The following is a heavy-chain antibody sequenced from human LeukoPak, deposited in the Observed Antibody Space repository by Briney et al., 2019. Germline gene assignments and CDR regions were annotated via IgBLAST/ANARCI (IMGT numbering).Heavy chain of an antibody. D-gene: IGHD1-1*01. V-gene: IGHV1-69*01. Sequence: SVKVSCKASGGTFSRYAISWVRQAPGQGLEWMGGIIPIFGTANYAQKFQGRVTITADESTSTAYMELSSLRSEDTAVYYCARVYPHNWNDAGDYFDYWGQGTLVTVSS. CDR2: IIPIFGTA. CDR3: ARVYPHNWNDAGDYFDY. CDR1: GGTFSRYA. J-gene: IGHJ4*02.